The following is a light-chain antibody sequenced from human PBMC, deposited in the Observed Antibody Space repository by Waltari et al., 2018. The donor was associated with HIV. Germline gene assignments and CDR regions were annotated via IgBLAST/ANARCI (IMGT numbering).Light chain of an antibody. V-gene: IGKV1-12*01. Sequence: DIQMTQSPSSVSASVGDRVTITCRASQGISSWLVWYQQRRREAPKLPIYAGSSVQSGVPSRFSGRGSGTDFTLTISSLQPEDFTTYYCQQSDNVPGTFGQWAKGESK. J-gene: IGKJ1*01. CDR2: AGS. CDR3: QQSDNVPGT. CDR1: QGISSW.